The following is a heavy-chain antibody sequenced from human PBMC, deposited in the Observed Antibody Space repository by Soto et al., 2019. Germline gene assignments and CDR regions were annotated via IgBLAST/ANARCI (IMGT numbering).Heavy chain of an antibody. CDR2: ISGSGGST. Sequence: GGSLRLSCAASGFTFSSYAMSWVRQAPGKGLEWVSAISGSGGSTYYADSVKGRFTISRDNSKNTLYLQMNSLRAEDTAVYYCAKDSLHVLLWFGDFDYWGQGTLVTVSS. CDR3: AKDSLHVLLWFGDFDY. D-gene: IGHD3-10*01. CDR1: GFTFSSYA. J-gene: IGHJ4*02. V-gene: IGHV3-23*01.